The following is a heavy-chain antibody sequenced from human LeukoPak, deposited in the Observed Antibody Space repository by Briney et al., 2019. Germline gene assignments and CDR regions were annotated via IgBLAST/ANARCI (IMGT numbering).Heavy chain of an antibody. CDR2: IYYSGST. Sequence: PSKTLSLTCTVSGGSISSYYWSWIRQPPGKGLEWIGYIYYSGSTNYNPSLKSRVTISVDTSKNQFSLKLSSVTAADTAVYYCARDSVAAAGTFDIWGQGTMVTVSS. D-gene: IGHD6-13*01. V-gene: IGHV4-59*01. CDR1: GGSISSYY. J-gene: IGHJ3*02. CDR3: ARDSVAAAGTFDI.